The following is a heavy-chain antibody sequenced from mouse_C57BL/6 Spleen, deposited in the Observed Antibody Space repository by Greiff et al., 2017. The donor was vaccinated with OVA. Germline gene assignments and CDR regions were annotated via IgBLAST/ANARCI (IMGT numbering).Heavy chain of an antibody. CDR3: ATYDPSFAY. Sequence: VMLVESGPGLVQPSQSLSITCTVSGFSLPSSGVHWVRQSPGKGLEWLGVIWSGGSTDYNAAFISRLSISKDNSKSQVFFKMNSLQAYDTAIYYCATYDPSFAYWGQGTLVTVSA. CDR1: GFSLPSSG. D-gene: IGHD2-3*01. J-gene: IGHJ3*01. CDR2: IWSGGST. V-gene: IGHV2-2*01.